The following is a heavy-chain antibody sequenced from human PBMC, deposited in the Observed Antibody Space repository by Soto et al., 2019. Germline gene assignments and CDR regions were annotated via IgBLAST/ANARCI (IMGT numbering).Heavy chain of an antibody. V-gene: IGHV1-69*02. CDR2: IIPILGIA. J-gene: IGHJ3*02. D-gene: IGHD3-3*01. CDR3: AIPSITIFGVFIYAFDI. CDR1: GGTFSSYT. Sequence: ASVKVSCKASGGTFSSYTISWVRQAPGHGLEWMGRIIPILGIANYAQKFQGRVTITADKSTSTAYMELSSLRSEDTAVYYCAIPSITIFGVFIYAFDIWGQGTMVTVSS.